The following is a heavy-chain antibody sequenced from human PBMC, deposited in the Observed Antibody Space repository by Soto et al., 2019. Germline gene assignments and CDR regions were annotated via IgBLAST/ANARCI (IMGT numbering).Heavy chain of an antibody. V-gene: IGHV4-39*01. Sequence: LSLTCSVSGYSVTSSDYYWAWIRQPPGKGLEWIGSMFYSGLTYYNPSLKSRVTLSVDTSKNQFSVRLNSVTAADTAVYYCAPLSVSLSCPYGIHVWGQGTTVTVS. D-gene: IGHD3-16*01. CDR1: GYSVTSSDYY. CDR3: APLSVSLSCPYGIHV. CDR2: MFYSGLT. J-gene: IGHJ6*02.